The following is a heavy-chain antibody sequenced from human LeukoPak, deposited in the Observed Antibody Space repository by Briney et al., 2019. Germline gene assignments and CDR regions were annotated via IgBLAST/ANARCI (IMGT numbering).Heavy chain of an antibody. V-gene: IGHV4-59*01. CDR2: VYYSGTT. J-gene: IGHJ3*02. D-gene: IGHD1-1*01. CDR1: GGSISSYY. Sequence: SETLSLTCTVSGGSISSYYWSWIRQPPGKGLEWIGYVYYSGTTNYNPFLKSRVTISVDTSKNQFSLKLSSVTAADTAVYFCAGDPQGGTTSDAFDIWGQGTMVTVTS. CDR3: AGDPQGGTTSDAFDI.